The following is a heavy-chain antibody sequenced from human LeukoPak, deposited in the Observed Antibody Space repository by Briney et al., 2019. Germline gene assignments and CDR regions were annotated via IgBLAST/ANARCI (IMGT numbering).Heavy chain of an antibody. CDR1: GGSISSSNW. D-gene: IGHD6-19*01. Sequence: SGTLSLTCAVSGGSISSSNWWSWVRQPPGKGLEWIGEIYHSGSNNYNPSLKRGVTISVDKSKNQFSLKLSSVTAADTAVYYCARARSPGYRSLDYWGQGTLVTVSS. J-gene: IGHJ4*02. V-gene: IGHV4-4*02. CDR2: IYHSGSN. CDR3: ARARSPGYRSLDY.